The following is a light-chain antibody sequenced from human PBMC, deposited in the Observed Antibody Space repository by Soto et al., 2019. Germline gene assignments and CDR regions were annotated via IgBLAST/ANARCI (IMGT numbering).Light chain of an antibody. V-gene: IGLV2-14*01. J-gene: IGLJ1*01. CDR2: DVS. CDR1: SSDVGGYNY. Sequence: QSVLPQPASLSGSPGQSITISCTGTSSDVGGYNYVSWYQQHPGKAPKFMIYDVSNRPSGVSNRFSGSKSGNTASLTISGPQAEDEADYYCCSYTTSNTRQIVFGTGAKVTVL. CDR3: CSYTTSNTRQIV.